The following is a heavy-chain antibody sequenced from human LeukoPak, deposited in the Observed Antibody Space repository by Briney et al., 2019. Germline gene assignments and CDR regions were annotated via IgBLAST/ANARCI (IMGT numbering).Heavy chain of an antibody. CDR3: ARRRDYDILTGYPEYYFDY. V-gene: IGHV4-59*08. J-gene: IGHJ4*02. CDR1: GGSISSYY. CDR2: IYYSGST. D-gene: IGHD3-9*01. Sequence: PSETLSLTCTVSGGSISSYYWSWIRQPPGKGLEWIVYIYYSGSTNYNPSLKSRVTISVDTSKNQFSLKLSSVTAADTAVYYCARRRDYDILTGYPEYYFDYWGQGTLVTVSS.